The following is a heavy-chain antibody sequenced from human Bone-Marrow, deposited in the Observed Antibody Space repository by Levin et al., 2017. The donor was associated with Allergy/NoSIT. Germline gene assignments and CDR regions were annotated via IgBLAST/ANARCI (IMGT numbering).Heavy chain of an antibody. V-gene: IGHV3-33*01. CDR1: GFTFSSYG. J-gene: IGHJ2*01. D-gene: IGHD2-15*01. CDR3: ARDPDMTWYFDL. CDR2: IWYDGSNK. Sequence: TGGSLRLSCAASGFTFSSYGMHWVRQAPGKGLEWVAVIWYDGSNKYYADSVKGRFTISRDNSKNTLYLQMNSLRAEDTAVYYCARDPDMTWYFDLWGRGTLVTVSS.